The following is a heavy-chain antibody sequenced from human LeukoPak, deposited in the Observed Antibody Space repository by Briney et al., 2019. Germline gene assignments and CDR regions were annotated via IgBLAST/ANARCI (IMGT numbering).Heavy chain of an antibody. V-gene: IGHV3-30*03. D-gene: IGHD3-22*01. CDR2: ISYDGSNK. J-gene: IGHJ4*02. CDR3: ATWTKWFPPDY. Sequence: GGSLRLSCAASGFTFSSYGMHWVRQAPGKGLEWVAGISYDGSNKYYADSVKGRFTISRDNYKNTLYLQMNSLRAEDTAVYYCATWTKWFPPDYWGQGTLVTVSS. CDR1: GFTFSSYG.